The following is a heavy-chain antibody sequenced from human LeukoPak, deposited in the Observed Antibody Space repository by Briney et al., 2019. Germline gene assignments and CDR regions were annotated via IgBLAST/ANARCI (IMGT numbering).Heavy chain of an antibody. J-gene: IGHJ3*02. CDR3: ARGQFGYSYGLVAFDI. Sequence: GASVKVSCKASGYTFTSYDINWVRQATGQGLEWMGWINPNSGNTGYAQKFQGRVTMTRDTSISTAYMELSSLRSEDTAVYYCARGQFGYSYGLVAFDIWGQGTMVTVSS. CDR1: GYTFTSYD. V-gene: IGHV1-8*01. CDR2: INPNSGNT. D-gene: IGHD5-18*01.